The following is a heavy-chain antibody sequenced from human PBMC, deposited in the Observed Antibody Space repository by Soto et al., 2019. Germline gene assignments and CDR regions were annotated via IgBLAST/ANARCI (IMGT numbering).Heavy chain of an antibody. D-gene: IGHD4-17*01. CDR2: IFYSGST. CDR3: ARLLFGDFYFDY. CDR1: GDSVSSSNYF. V-gene: IGHV4-39*01. J-gene: IGHJ4*02. Sequence: SETLSLTCTVSGDSVSSSNYFWGWIRQPPGKGLEWIGKIFYSGSTYYNPSLKSRVTMSADTSKNQFSLRLSSVTAADTAVYYCARLLFGDFYFDYWGQGTLVTVSS.